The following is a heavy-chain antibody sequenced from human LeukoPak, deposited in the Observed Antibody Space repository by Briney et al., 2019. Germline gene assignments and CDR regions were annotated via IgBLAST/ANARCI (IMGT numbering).Heavy chain of an antibody. CDR2: IYYSGST. J-gene: IGHJ5*02. D-gene: IGHD4-17*01. Sequence: SETLSLTCTVSGGSISGGGYYWSWIRQHPGKGLEWIGYIYYSGSTNYNPSLKSRVTISVDTSKNQFSLKLSSVTAADTAVYYCARMTTVTTRFDPWGQGTLVTVSS. CDR1: GGSISGGGYY. V-gene: IGHV4-61*08. CDR3: ARMTTVTTRFDP.